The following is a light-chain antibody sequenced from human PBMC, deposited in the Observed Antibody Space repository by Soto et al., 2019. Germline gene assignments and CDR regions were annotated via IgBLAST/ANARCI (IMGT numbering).Light chain of an antibody. V-gene: IGKV3-11*01. CDR2: DAS. J-gene: IGKJ4*01. CDR1: QSVRSY. CDR3: QQRSNWPLLT. Sequence: EIVLTQSPATLSLSPGERATLSCRASQSVRSYLAWYRQKPGQAPRLLIYDASNRATGIPARFSGSGSGTDFTLTISSLEPEDFEVYYCQQRSNWPLLTFGGGTKVEIK.